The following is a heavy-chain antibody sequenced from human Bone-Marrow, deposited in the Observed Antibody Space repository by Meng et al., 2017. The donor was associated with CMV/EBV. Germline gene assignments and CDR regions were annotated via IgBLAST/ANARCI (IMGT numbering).Heavy chain of an antibody. Sequence: SETLSLTCTVSGGSVSSGSYYWSWIRQPPGKGLEWIGYIYYSGSTNYNPSLKSRVTISVDTSKNQFSLKLSSVTAADTAVYYCARSRYSSSSFDEKDVWGQGTTVTVSS. J-gene: IGHJ6*02. CDR1: GGSVSSGSYY. CDR2: IYYSGST. V-gene: IGHV4-61*01. D-gene: IGHD6-6*01. CDR3: ARSRYSSSSFDEKDV.